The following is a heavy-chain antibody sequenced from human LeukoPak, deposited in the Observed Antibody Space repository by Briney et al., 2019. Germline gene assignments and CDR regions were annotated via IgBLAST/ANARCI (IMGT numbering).Heavy chain of an antibody. CDR1: GGPISSYY. J-gene: IGHJ4*02. CDR3: AREPSSGWFGGPFDY. D-gene: IGHD6-19*01. CDR2: IYYSGST. V-gene: IGHV4-59*01. Sequence: SETLSLTCTVSGGPISSYYWSWIRQPPGKGLEWIGYIYYSGSTNYNPSLKSRVTISVDTSKNQFSLKLSSVTAADTAVYYCAREPSSGWFGGPFDYWGQGTLVTVSS.